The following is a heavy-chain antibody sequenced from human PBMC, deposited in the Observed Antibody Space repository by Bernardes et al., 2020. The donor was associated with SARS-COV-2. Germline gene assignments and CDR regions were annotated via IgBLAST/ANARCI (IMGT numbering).Heavy chain of an antibody. Sequence: ASVKVSCKASGYTFTDYFIHWVRQAPGQRLEWMGWINPHTGGKNYVQKFQGRVTMTRDTSITTAYMELSWLGSDDTAIYYCARTRTTISTTGIPVDYWGQGTLVTVSS. CDR2: INPHTGGK. CDR1: GYTFTDYF. V-gene: IGHV1-2*02. D-gene: IGHD2-21*02. J-gene: IGHJ4*02. CDR3: ARTRTTISTTGIPVDY.